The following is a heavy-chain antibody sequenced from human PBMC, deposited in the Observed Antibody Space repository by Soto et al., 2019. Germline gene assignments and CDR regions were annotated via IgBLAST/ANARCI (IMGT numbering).Heavy chain of an antibody. J-gene: IGHJ4*02. Sequence: EVQLLESGGGLVQPGGSLRLSCAASGFTFSSYAMSWVRQAPGKGLEWVSAISGSGGSTYYADSVKGRFTISRDNSKNTLYLQMNSLRAEDTAVYYCARQPPLSGYDSGGFDYWGQGTLVTVSS. V-gene: IGHV3-23*01. D-gene: IGHD5-12*01. CDR1: GFTFSSYA. CDR2: ISGSGGST. CDR3: ARQPPLSGYDSGGFDY.